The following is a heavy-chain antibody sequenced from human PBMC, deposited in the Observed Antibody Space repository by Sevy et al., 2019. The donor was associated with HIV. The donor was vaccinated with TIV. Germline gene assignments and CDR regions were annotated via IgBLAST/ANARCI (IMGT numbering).Heavy chain of an antibody. CDR3: AREGTRTSFDY. CDR1: GGSISSSNW. Sequence: SETLSLTCAVSGGSISSSNWWSWVRQSPGKGLEWIGEIHPDGRTNYNPSLKSRVTISVDKSKNQFSLTLKSVTAADTAAYYCAREGTRTSFDYWEPGTLVTVSS. J-gene: IGHJ4*02. V-gene: IGHV4-4*02. D-gene: IGHD3-10*01. CDR2: IHPDGRT.